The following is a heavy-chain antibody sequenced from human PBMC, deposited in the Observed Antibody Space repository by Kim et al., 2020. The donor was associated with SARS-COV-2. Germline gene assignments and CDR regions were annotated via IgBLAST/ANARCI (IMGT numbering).Heavy chain of an antibody. CDR3: AKGIQGYSYGYDGMDV. Sequence: GSLRLSCAASGFTFSSYGMHWVRQAPGKGLEWVAVIWYDGSNKYYADSVKGRFTISRDNSKNTLYLQMNSLRAEDTAVYYCAKGIQGYSYGYDGMDVWGQGTTVTVSS. CDR2: IWYDGSNK. V-gene: IGHV3-33*06. J-gene: IGHJ6*02. CDR1: GFTFSSYG. D-gene: IGHD5-18*01.